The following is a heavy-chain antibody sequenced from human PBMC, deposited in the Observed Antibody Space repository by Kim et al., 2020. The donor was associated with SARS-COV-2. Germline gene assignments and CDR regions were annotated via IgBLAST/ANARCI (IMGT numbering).Heavy chain of an antibody. CDR3: ARGGSGWSYLDY. CDR1: GYTFTVYY. J-gene: IGHJ4*02. D-gene: IGHD6-19*01. Sequence: ASVKVSCKASGYTFTVYYIHWVRRAPEQGLEWMGWINPNSGATNYAQKFQGRVTMTRDTSISTAYMELSRLTSDDTAVYFCARGGSGWSYLDYWGQGTPVTVSS. V-gene: IGHV1-2*02. CDR2: INPNSGAT.